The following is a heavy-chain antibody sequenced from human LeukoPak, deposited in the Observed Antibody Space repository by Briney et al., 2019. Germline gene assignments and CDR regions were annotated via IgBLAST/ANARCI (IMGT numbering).Heavy chain of an antibody. CDR2: IYYSGST. J-gene: IGHJ4*02. CDR1: GDSISSGDYY. D-gene: IGHD1-26*01. CDR3: ARDLGWFDY. Sequence: SETLSLTCTVSGDSISSGDYYWSWIRQPPGKGLEWIGYIYYSGSTNYNPSLKSRVTISVDTSKNQFSLKLSSVTAADTAVYYCARDLGWFDYWGQGTLVTVSS. V-gene: IGHV4-61*08.